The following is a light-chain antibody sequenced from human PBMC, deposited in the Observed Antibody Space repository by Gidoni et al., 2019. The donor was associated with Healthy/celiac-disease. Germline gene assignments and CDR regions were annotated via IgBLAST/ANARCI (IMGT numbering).Light chain of an antibody. CDR1: QSVSSN. V-gene: IGKV3-15*01. CDR3: QQYNNWPPWT. J-gene: IGKJ1*01. CDR2: GAS. Sequence: EIVMTQSPATLSVSPGERATLSCRASQSVSSNLAWYQQKPGQAPRLLIYGASTRATGIPARFSGSGSGTEFTLTISSLQYEDFAVYYCQQYNNWPPWTFXHXTKVXIK.